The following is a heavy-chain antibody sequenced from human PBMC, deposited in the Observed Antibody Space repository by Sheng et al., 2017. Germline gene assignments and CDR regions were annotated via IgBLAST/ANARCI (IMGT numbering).Heavy chain of an antibody. J-gene: IGHJ4*02. CDR2: IWYDGSNK. CDR3: ARDLGGSYPEYYFDY. CDR1: GFTFSSYG. D-gene: IGHD1-26*01. Sequence: QVQLVESGGGVVQPGRSLRLSCAASGFTFSSYGMHWVRQAPGKGLEWVAVIWYDGSNKYYADSVKGRFTISRDNSKNTLYLQMNSLRAEDTAVYYCARDLGGSYPEYYFDYWGQGTLVTVSS. V-gene: IGHV3-33*01.